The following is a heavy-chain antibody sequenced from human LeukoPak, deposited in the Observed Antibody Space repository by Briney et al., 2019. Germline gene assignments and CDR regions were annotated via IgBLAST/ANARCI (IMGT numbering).Heavy chain of an antibody. CDR3: ARLDHRRFYDSSGQIDY. CDR1: GGSFSGYY. CDR2: INHSGST. D-gene: IGHD3-22*01. Sequence: PSETLSLTCAVYGGSFSGYYWSWIRQPPGKGLEWIGEINHSGSTNHNPSLKSRVTISVDTSKNQFSLKLSSVTAADTAVYYRARLDHRRFYDSSGQIDYWGQGTLVTVSS. J-gene: IGHJ4*02. V-gene: IGHV4-34*01.